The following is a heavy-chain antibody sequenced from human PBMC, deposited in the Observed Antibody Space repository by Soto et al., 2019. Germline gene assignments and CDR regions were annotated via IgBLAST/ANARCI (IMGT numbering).Heavy chain of an antibody. D-gene: IGHD3-3*01. Sequence: EVQLLESGGGFVQPGGSLRLSCAASGFTFISYAMSWVRQAPGKGLEWVSAISGSGGSPYYADSVNGRFTISRDNSKNTLYRQMNSLRSEDTAVYYCSKGRTYYDFWRSRFWFDYWGQGTLVPVS. J-gene: IGHJ4*02. CDR2: ISGSGGSP. CDR1: GFTFISYA. V-gene: IGHV3-23*01. CDR3: SKGRTYYDFWRSRFWFDY.